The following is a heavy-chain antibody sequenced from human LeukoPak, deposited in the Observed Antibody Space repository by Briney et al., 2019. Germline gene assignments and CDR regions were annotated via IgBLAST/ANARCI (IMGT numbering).Heavy chain of an antibody. CDR2: ISWNSGSI. CDR3: AKLGSGSYPDY. Sequence: GGSLRLSCAASGFTFDDYAMHWVRQAPGKGLEWVSGISWNSGSIGYADSVKGRFTISRDNAKNSLYLQMNSLRAEDTALYYCAKLGSGSYPDYWGQGTLVTVSS. J-gene: IGHJ4*02. CDR1: GFTFDDYA. V-gene: IGHV3-9*01. D-gene: IGHD1-26*01.